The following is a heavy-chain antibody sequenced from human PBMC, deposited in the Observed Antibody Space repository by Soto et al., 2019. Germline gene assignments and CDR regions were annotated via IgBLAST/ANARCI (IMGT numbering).Heavy chain of an antibody. Sequence: SETLSLTCTVSGGSTSSDNYWSWIRQPPGKGLEWIGHIYYSGNTDYNQSLKSRLAISIDTSKNLFSLKLSSVTAADTAVYFCAREGGESSDGLYYFDSWGQGSLVTVSS. CDR2: IYYSGNT. CDR3: AREGGESSDGLYYFDS. V-gene: IGHV4-30-4*01. CDR1: GGSTSSDNY. D-gene: IGHD3-16*01. J-gene: IGHJ4*02.